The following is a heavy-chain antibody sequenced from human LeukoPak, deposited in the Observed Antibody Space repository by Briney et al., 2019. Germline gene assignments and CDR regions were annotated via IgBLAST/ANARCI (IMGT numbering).Heavy chain of an antibody. D-gene: IGHD4-17*01. Sequence: PGASLRLSCAASGFTFSSYAMSWVRQAPGNGLEWVSAISGSGGSTYYADSVKGRFTISRDNSKNTLYLQMNSLRAEDTAVYYCARTVTTLYYFDYWGQGTLVTVSS. CDR1: GFTFSSYA. CDR2: ISGSGGST. CDR3: ARTVTTLYYFDY. V-gene: IGHV3-23*01. J-gene: IGHJ4*02.